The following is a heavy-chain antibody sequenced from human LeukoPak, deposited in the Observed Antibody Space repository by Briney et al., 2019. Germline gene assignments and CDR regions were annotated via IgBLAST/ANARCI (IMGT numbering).Heavy chain of an antibody. D-gene: IGHD5-12*01. V-gene: IGHV4-61*01. CDR1: GGSVSSGSYY. J-gene: IGHJ4*02. CDR3: ARGRYSGYDSPFDY. CDR2: IYYSGST. Sequence: SETLSLTCTVSGGSVSSGSYYWSWIRQPPGKGLEWIGYIYYSGSTNYNPSLKSRVTISVDTSKNQFSLKLSSVTAADTAVYYCARGRYSGYDSPFDYWGQGTLVTVSS.